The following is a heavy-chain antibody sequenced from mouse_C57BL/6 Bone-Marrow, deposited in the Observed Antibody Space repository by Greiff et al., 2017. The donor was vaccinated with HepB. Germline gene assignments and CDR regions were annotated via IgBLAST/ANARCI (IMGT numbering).Heavy chain of an antibody. CDR2: ISSGGDYI. D-gene: IGHD1-1*01. CDR1: GFTFSSYA. Sequence: EVKLVESGEGLVKPGGSLKLSCAASGFTFSSYAMSWVRQTPEKTLEWVAYISSGGDYIYYADTVKGRFTISRDNARNTLYLQMSSLKSEDTAMYYCARGYYGSPWYFDVWGTGTTVTVAS. V-gene: IGHV5S21*01. CDR3: ARGYYGSPWYFDV. J-gene: IGHJ1*03.